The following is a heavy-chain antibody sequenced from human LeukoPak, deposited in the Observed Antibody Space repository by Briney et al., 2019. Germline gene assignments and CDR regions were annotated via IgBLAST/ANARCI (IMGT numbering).Heavy chain of an antibody. CDR1: GGTFISYA. D-gene: IGHD4-17*01. CDR3: ARDLEAYGDDEAYVNWFDP. V-gene: IGHV1-69*05. Sequence: SVKVSCMASGGTFISYAISWVRQAPGQGLEWMGGIIPIFGTANYAQKFQGRVTITTDESTSTAYMELSSLRSEDTAVYYCARDLEAYGDDEAYVNWFDPWGQGTLVTVSS. CDR2: IIPIFGTA. J-gene: IGHJ5*02.